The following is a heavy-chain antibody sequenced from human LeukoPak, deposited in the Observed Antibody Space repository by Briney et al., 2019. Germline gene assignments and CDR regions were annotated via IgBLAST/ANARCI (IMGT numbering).Heavy chain of an antibody. V-gene: IGHV3-33*01. CDR3: ARPYDTRGYFPDY. CDR1: GFTFSSYG. CDR2: IWYDGSNK. Sequence: GGSLRLSCAASGFTFSSYGMHWVRQAPGKGLEWVAVIWYDGSNKYYADSMKGRFTISRDNAKNSLYLQMNSLGAEDTAVYYCARPYDTRGYFPDYWGQGTLVTVSS. J-gene: IGHJ4*02. D-gene: IGHD3-22*01.